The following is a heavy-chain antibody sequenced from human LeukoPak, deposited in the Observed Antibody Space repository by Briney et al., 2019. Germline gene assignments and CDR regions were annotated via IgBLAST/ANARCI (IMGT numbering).Heavy chain of an antibody. Sequence: PGGSLRLSCAASGFTFSSYAMSWVRQAPGKGLEWVSAISGSGGSTYYADSVKGRFTISRDNSKNTLYLQMNSLRAEDTAVYYCAKDLWFGELRGTYDYWGQGTLVTVSS. CDR2: ISGSGGST. J-gene: IGHJ4*02. D-gene: IGHD3-10*01. CDR3: AKDLWFGELRGTYDY. V-gene: IGHV3-23*01. CDR1: GFTFSSYA.